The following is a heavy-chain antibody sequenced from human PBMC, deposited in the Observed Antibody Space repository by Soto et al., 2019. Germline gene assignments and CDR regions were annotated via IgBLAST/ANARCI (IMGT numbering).Heavy chain of an antibody. CDR2: ITSDGTIT. CDR3: ARGAGGFDY. D-gene: IGHD6-13*01. J-gene: IGHJ4*02. V-gene: IGHV3-74*01. CDR1: GFTFSTYW. Sequence: EVQLVESGGGLVQPGGSLRLSCAASGFTFSTYWMHWVRQAPGKELVWVSHITSDGTITTYADSVKGRFTISRDNAKNTLSLQMNSLRAEDTAVYYCARGAGGFDYWGQGTLVTVSS.